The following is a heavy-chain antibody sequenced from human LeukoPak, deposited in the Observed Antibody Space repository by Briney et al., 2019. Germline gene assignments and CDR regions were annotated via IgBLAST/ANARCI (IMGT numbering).Heavy chain of an antibody. Sequence: PSETLSLTCTVSGGSISSSSYCWGWIRQPPGKGLEWIGSIYYSGSTYYNPSLKSRVTISVDTSKNQFSLKLSSVTAADTAVYYCASVVPGEYFQHWGQGTLVTVSS. J-gene: IGHJ1*01. D-gene: IGHD3-10*01. V-gene: IGHV4-39*01. CDR2: IYYSGST. CDR1: GGSISSSSYC. CDR3: ASVVPGEYFQH.